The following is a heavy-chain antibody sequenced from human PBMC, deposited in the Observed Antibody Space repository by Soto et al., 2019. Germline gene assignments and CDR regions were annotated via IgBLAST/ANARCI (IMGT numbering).Heavy chain of an antibody. J-gene: IGHJ4*02. D-gene: IGHD4-17*01. Sequence: QVQLVESGGGVVQPGRSLRLSCAASGFTFSSYGMHWVRQAPGKGLEWVAVIWYDGSNKYYADSVKGRFTISRDNSKNTLSMQMNSLRAEETAVSYGASLDYGDYVHGDYWGQGTLVTVSS. CDR3: ASLDYGDYVHGDY. V-gene: IGHV3-33*01. CDR1: GFTFSSYG. CDR2: IWYDGSNK.